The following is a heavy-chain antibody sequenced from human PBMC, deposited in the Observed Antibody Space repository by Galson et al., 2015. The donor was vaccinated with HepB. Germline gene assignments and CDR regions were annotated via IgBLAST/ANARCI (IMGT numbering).Heavy chain of an antibody. Sequence: SLRLSCAASGFTFGDYAMSWFRQAPGKGLEWVGFIRSKAYGGTTEYAASVKGRFTISRDDSKSIAYLQMNSLKTEDTAVYYCTRHYCSGGSCPLDYWGQGTLVTVSS. J-gene: IGHJ4*02. CDR1: GFTFGDYA. V-gene: IGHV3-49*03. CDR2: IRSKAYGGTT. CDR3: TRHYCSGGSCPLDY. D-gene: IGHD2-15*01.